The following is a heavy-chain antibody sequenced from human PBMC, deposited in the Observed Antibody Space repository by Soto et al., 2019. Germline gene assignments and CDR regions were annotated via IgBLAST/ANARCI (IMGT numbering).Heavy chain of an antibody. CDR1: GFIFSSHW. D-gene: IGHD1-1*01. Sequence: GGSLRLSCAASGFIFSSHWMHCLRQAPGKGLVGVSHSGPDGSNIWEADSVQGRFTISRDNARNRLYLQMNSLRDEDTAIYYCVRDNNWSFDYWGQGILVTVSS. V-gene: IGHV3-74*01. J-gene: IGHJ4*02. CDR2: SGPDGSNI. CDR3: VRDNNWSFDY.